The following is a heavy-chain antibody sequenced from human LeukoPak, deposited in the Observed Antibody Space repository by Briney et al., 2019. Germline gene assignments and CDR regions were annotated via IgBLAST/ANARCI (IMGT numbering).Heavy chain of an antibody. CDR2: INPNSGDT. D-gene: IGHD3-10*01. CDR1: GYTFTGYY. J-gene: IGHJ4*02. V-gene: IGHV1-2*06. Sequence: ASVKVSCKASGYTFTGYYMHWVRQAPGQGLEWMGRINPNSGDTNYTQKFQGRVTMTRDTSISTAYLELNRLSSDDTAVYYCATYYYGSGSSPCDYWGQGTLVTVSS. CDR3: ATYYYGSGSSPCDY.